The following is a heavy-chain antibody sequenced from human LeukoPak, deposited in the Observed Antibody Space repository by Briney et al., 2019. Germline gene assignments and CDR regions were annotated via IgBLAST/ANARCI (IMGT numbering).Heavy chain of an antibody. CDR1: GFTFSNAW. V-gene: IGHV3-15*01. CDR3: TTGGYCTNGVCYTYAFDI. J-gene: IGHJ3*02. D-gene: IGHD2-8*01. Sequence: KPGGSLRLSCAASGFTFSNAWMSWVRQAPGKGLEWVGRIKSKTDGGTTDYAAPVKGRFTISRDDSKNTLYLQMNSLKTEDTAVYYCTTGGYCTNGVCYTYAFDIWGQGTMVTVSS. CDR2: IKSKTDGGTT.